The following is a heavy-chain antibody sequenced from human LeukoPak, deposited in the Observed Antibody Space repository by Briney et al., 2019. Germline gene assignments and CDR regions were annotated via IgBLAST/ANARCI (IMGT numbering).Heavy chain of an antibody. Sequence: GGSLRLSCSASGFTFSTYAMSWVRQPPGKGLEWVSAIRGSGDSTYYAESVKGRFTIPRDNSKNTLYLQMNSLRAEDTAVYYCAKRFRGTSGLYYSDSWGQGTLVTVSS. V-gene: IGHV3-23*01. CDR3: AKRFRGTSGLYYSDS. CDR2: IRGSGDST. J-gene: IGHJ4*02. CDR1: GFTFSTYA. D-gene: IGHD2/OR15-2a*01.